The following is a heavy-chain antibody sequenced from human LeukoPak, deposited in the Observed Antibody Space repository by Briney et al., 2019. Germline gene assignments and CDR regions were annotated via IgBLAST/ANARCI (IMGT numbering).Heavy chain of an antibody. CDR1: GGTSSSYA. CDR2: IIPIFGTA. Sequence: SVKVSCKASGGTSSSYAISWVRQAPGQGLEWMGGIIPIFGTANYAQKFQGRVTITADKSTSTAYMELSSLRSEDTAVYYCARGYSITMVRGVIRGAFDPWGQGTLVTVSS. V-gene: IGHV1-69*06. D-gene: IGHD3-10*01. J-gene: IGHJ5*02. CDR3: ARGYSITMVRGVIRGAFDP.